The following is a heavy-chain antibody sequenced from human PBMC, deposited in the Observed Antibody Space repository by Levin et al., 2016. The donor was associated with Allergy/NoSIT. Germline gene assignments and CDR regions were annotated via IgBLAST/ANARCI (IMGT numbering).Heavy chain of an antibody. CDR3: AKRSAGTPGSSSWYYGMDV. D-gene: IGHD6-13*01. V-gene: IGHV3-23*01. CDR2: ISGSGGST. J-gene: IGHJ6*02. Sequence: WIRQPPGKGLEWVSAISGSGGSTYYADSVKGRFTISRDNSKNTLYLQMNSLRAEDTAVYYCAKRSAGTPGSSSWYYGMDVWGQGTTVTVSS.